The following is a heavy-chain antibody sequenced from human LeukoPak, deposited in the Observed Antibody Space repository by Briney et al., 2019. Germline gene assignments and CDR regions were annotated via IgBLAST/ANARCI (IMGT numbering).Heavy chain of an antibody. CDR2: LSSDGGTT. CDR1: GFTFSSYW. D-gene: IGHD1-7*01. Sequence: GGALRLSCAASGFTFSSYWMHWVRQAPGKGLVWVSRLSSDGGTTRYADSVKGRFTISRDNAKNPLFLQMDSLRAEDTAVYYCARDNNWNYPDYWGQGTLVTVSS. J-gene: IGHJ4*02. CDR3: ARDNNWNYPDY. V-gene: IGHV3-74*01.